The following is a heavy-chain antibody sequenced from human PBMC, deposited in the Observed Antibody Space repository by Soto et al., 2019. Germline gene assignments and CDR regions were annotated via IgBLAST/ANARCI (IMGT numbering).Heavy chain of an antibody. V-gene: IGHV3-30-3*01. Sequence: QVQLVESGGGVVQPGGSLRLSCSASGFTFSRYAMHWVRQAPGEGLDWVAVVSFDGSNEYYAESVRGRFTISRDTSKNTLYLQMNSLRPEDTAVYFCARPRMTTTTRDPGMDVWCRGTTVTVSS. J-gene: IGHJ6*02. CDR1: GFTFSRYA. CDR2: VSFDGSNE. D-gene: IGHD4-17*01. CDR3: ARPRMTTTTRDPGMDV.